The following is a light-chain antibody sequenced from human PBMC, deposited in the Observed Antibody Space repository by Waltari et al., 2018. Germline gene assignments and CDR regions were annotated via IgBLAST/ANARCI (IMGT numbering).Light chain of an antibody. V-gene: IGKV3-15*01. CDR2: AAS. J-gene: IGKJ1*01. CDR1: QSVSSN. Sequence: EIVMTQSPATLSVSPGERATLSCRASQSVSSNLAWYQQKPGQAPRLRIYAASTRATGIPARFSGSGSGTEFTLTISSLQSEDFAVYYCQQYNSWPRTFGQGTKVEIK. CDR3: QQYNSWPRT.